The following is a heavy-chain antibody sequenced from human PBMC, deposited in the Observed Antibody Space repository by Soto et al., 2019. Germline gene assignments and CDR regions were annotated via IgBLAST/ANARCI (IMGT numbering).Heavy chain of an antibody. Sequence: GGSLRLSCAASGFTFSSYAMSWVRQAPGKGLEWVSIMSGSGGTTFYADSVKGRFTISRADSNNTVYLQMNSLRDEDTALYYCARGTGGSSSWRPLDRWGQGTLVTVSS. D-gene: IGHD2-15*01. CDR1: GFTFSSYA. CDR2: MSGSGGTT. J-gene: IGHJ5*02. V-gene: IGHV3-23*01. CDR3: ARGTGGSSSWRPLDR.